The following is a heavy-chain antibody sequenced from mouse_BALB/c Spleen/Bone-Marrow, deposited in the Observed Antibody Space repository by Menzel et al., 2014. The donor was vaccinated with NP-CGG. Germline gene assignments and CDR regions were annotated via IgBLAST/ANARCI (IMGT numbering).Heavy chain of an antibody. Sequence: VHLQQSGAELVKPGASVKLSCTASGFNIKDTYMHWVKQRPEQGLEWIGRIDPANGNTKYDPKFQGKATITADTSSNTAYLQLSSLTSEDTAVYYCASYYYGHYFDYWGQGTTLTVSS. D-gene: IGHD1-1*01. CDR3: ASYYYGHYFDY. J-gene: IGHJ2*01. V-gene: IGHV14-3*02. CDR2: IDPANGNT. CDR1: GFNIKDTY.